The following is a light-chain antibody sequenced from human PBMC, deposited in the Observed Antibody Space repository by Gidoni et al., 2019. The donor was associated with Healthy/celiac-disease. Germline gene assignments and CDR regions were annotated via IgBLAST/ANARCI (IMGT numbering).Light chain of an antibody. Sequence: DIVMTQSPDSLAVSLGERATINCKPSQSVLYSSNNKNYLAWYQQKPGQPPKLLIYWASTRESGVPDRFSGSGSGTDFTLTISSLQAEDVAVYYCQQYYSTPLTFGGGTKVGIK. CDR1: QSVLYSSNNKNY. CDR3: QQYYSTPLT. V-gene: IGKV4-1*01. CDR2: WAS. J-gene: IGKJ4*01.